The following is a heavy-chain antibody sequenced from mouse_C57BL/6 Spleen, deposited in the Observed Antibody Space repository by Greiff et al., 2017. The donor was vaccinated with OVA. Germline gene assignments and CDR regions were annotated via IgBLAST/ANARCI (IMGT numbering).Heavy chain of an antibody. CDR3: ARRDLLRAMDY. V-gene: IGHV1-59*01. Sequence: VQLQQPGAELVRPGTSVKLSCKASGYTFTSYWMHWVKQRPGQGLEWIGVIDPSDSYTNYNQKFKGKATLTVDTSSSTAYMQLSSLTSEDSAVYYCARRDLLRAMDYWGQGTSVTVSS. CDR1: GYTFTSYW. D-gene: IGHD2-1*01. J-gene: IGHJ4*01. CDR2: IDPSDSYT.